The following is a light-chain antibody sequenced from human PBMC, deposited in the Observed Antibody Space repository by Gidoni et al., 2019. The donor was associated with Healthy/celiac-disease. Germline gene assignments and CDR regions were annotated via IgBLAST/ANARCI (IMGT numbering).Light chain of an antibody. CDR1: QDISNY. CDR3: QQYDNLPHLFT. V-gene: IGKV1-33*01. Sequence: DLRMPQSPSSLSASVGDRVTIPCQASQDISNYLNWHQQKPGKAPKLLLYAASNLETGVPSRFSGSGSGTEFTFTISSLQPEDIETYYCQQYDNLPHLFTFGPGTKVDIK. CDR2: AAS. J-gene: IGKJ3*01.